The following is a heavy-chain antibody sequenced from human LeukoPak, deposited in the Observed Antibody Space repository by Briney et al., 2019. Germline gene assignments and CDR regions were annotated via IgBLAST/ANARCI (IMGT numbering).Heavy chain of an antibody. J-gene: IGHJ3*02. CDR1: GGTFSSYA. Sequence: ASVTVSCTASGGTFSSYAISWVRQAPGQGLEWMGGIIPMFGTSDNAQKFQGRVTITADESTSTAYMELSSLRSEDTALYYCARGVRAVADAFDIWGQGTMVTVSS. D-gene: IGHD2-15*01. CDR2: IIPMFGTS. CDR3: ARGVRAVADAFDI. V-gene: IGHV1-69*13.